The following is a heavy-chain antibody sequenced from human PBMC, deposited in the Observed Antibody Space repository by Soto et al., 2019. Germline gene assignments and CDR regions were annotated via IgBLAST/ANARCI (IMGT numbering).Heavy chain of an antibody. Sequence: EVQVLESGGGLVQPGGSLRLSCAASGFNFNTYAMSWVRQAPGKGLEWVSGISGGGGSIHYVDSVKGRFTISRDNSKNTLYLQMNSLRAEDTAVYYCAKEISVVVTAFDYWGQGTLVTVSS. CDR3: AKEISVVVTAFDY. J-gene: IGHJ4*02. D-gene: IGHD2-21*02. CDR1: GFNFNTYA. CDR2: ISGGGGSI. V-gene: IGHV3-23*01.